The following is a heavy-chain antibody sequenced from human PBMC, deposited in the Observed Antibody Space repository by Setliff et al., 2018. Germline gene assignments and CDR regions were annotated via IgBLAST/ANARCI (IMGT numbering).Heavy chain of an antibody. CDR1: GVSFSDYY. Sequence: LSLTCTVYGVSFSDYYWGWVRQSPGKGLDWIGEINHSGTTNYDPSLEGRISISVDTSKNQFSLKLSSVTAADAALYYCAASRAYTGAVEEWFLPKTFDFWGQGSPVTVSS. CDR3: AASRAYTGAVEEWFLPKTFDF. V-gene: IGHV4-34*10. D-gene: IGHD3-10*01. CDR2: INHSGTT. J-gene: IGHJ4*02.